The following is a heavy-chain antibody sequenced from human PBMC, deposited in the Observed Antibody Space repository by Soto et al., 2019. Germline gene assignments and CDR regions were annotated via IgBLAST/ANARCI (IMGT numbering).Heavy chain of an antibody. Sequence: EVQLVESGGGLVQPGGSLRLSCAASGFTVSSNYMSWVRQAPGKGLEWVSVIYSGGSTYYADSVKGRFTISRDNSKNTVYIKRTRWRPGDTAVYYCERVNTFFGPSYSYSNMGVWEKGSPGTFS. D-gene: IGHD3-3*01. CDR2: IYSGGST. J-gene: IGHJ6*03. CDR3: ERVNTFFGPSYSYSNMGV. CDR1: GFTVSSNY. V-gene: IGHV3-66*01.